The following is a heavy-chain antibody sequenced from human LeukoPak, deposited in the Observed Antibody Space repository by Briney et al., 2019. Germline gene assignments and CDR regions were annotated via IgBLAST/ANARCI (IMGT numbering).Heavy chain of an antibody. CDR3: ARDRYGANDFDY. J-gene: IGHJ4*02. Sequence: GASVKVSCKASGYTFTGYFMHWVRQAPGQGLEWMGWINPNNGGTKYTQKFQGRVTMTRDTSISTAYMELSRLTSDDTAVYYCARDRYGANDFDYWGQGTLVTVSS. V-gene: IGHV1-2*02. CDR2: INPNNGGT. D-gene: IGHD4/OR15-4a*01. CDR1: GYTFTGYF.